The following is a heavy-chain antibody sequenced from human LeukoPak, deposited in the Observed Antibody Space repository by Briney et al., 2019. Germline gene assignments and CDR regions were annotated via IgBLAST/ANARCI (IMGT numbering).Heavy chain of an antibody. D-gene: IGHD1-26*01. Sequence: PGGSLRLSCAASDFTFSTYAMSWVRQAPGKGLEWVSTISGGGDATYYADSVKGRFTISRDNSKNTLYLQMNSLRAEDTAVYYCAKKSPSQRASMPYYFDYWGQGTLVTVSS. CDR1: DFTFSTYA. V-gene: IGHV3-23*01. CDR2: ISGGGDAT. CDR3: AKKSPSQRASMPYYFDY. J-gene: IGHJ4*02.